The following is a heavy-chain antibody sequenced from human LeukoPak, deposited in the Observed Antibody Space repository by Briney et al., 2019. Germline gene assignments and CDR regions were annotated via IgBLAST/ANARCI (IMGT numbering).Heavy chain of an antibody. CDR3: ARDGGGLYSSSWFDY. D-gene: IGHD6-6*01. J-gene: IGHJ4*02. CDR1: GSTFSSYG. Sequence: PGGSLRLSCAASGSTFSSYGMHWVRQAPGKGLEWVAVISYDGSNKYYADSVKGRFTISRDNSKNTLYLQMNSLRAEDTAVYYCARDGGGLYSSSWFDYWGQGTLVTVSS. V-gene: IGHV3-30*19. CDR2: ISYDGSNK.